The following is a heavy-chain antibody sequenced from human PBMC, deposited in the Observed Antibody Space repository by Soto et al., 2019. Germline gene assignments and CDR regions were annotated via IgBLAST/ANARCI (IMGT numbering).Heavy chain of an antibody. V-gene: IGHV1-46*03. D-gene: IGHD2-15*01. CDR2: INPSGGST. CDR3: AREYSAFDY. J-gene: IGHJ4*02. CDR1: GYSFTSYY. Sequence: GASVKVSCEACGYSFTSYYMHWVRQAPGQGLEWMGIINPSGGSTSYAQKFQGRVTMTRDTSTSTVYMELSSLRSEDTAVYYCAREYSAFDYWGQGTLVTVSS.